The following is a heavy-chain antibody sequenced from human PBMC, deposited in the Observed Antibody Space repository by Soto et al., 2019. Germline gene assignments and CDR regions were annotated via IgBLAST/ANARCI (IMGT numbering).Heavy chain of an antibody. CDR3: ARCPIDHNWFDP. V-gene: IGHV4-59*01. CDR1: GSDITTYY. CDR2: IYDTGST. D-gene: IGHD3-9*01. Sequence: LSLTCTVSGSDITTYYWSWLRQSPGKGLEWIGHIYDTGSTTHNPSLKSRVTISVDTSNKQFSLRLTSVTAADTAVYYCARCPIDHNWFDPWGQGTLVTVSS. J-gene: IGHJ5*02.